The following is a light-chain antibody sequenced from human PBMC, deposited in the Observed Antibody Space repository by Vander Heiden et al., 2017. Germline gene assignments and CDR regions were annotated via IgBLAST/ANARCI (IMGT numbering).Light chain of an antibody. Sequence: EMVLTQSPATLSWSRGERPTLACRASQRVSSYLAWCQQDPGQAPRLLIYDASNRATGIPARFSGSGSGTDFTLPISSTEPGEFAVYYCQQHRNWPPLTFGGGTKVEIK. V-gene: IGKV3-11*01. CDR1: QRVSSY. CDR2: DAS. CDR3: QQHRNWPPLT. J-gene: IGKJ4*01.